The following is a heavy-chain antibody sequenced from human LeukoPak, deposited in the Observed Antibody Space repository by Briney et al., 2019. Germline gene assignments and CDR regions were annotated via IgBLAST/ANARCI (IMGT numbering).Heavy chain of an antibody. CDR1: GGSISSYY. CDR3: ARDSRALIAVAGPFDY. CDR2: IYYSGST. Sequence: SETLSLTCTVSGGSISSYYWSWIRQPPGKGPVWIGYIYYSGSTNYNPSLKSRVTISVDTSKNQFSLKLSSVTAADTAVYYCARDSRALIAVAGPFDYWGQGTLVTVSS. V-gene: IGHV4-59*01. D-gene: IGHD6-19*01. J-gene: IGHJ4*02.